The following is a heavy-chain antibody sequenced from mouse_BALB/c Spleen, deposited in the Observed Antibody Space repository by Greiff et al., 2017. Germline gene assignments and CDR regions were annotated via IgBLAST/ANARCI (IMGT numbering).Heavy chain of an antibody. Sequence: QVQLQQPGAELVKPGASVKLSCKASGYTFTSYWMHWVKQRPGQGLEWIGEINPSNGRTNYNEKFKSKATLTVDKSSSTAYMQLSSLTSEDSAVYYCARLTTVVAKDYWGQGTTLTVSS. CDR1: GYTFTSYW. CDR2: INPSNGRT. V-gene: IGHV1S81*02. J-gene: IGHJ2*01. D-gene: IGHD1-1*01. CDR3: ARLTTVVAKDY.